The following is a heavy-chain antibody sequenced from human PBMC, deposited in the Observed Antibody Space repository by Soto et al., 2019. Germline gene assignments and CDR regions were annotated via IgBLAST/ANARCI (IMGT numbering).Heavy chain of an antibody. D-gene: IGHD4-17*01. V-gene: IGHV4-34*01. CDR2: VTRSGST. Sequence: SETLSLTCDVYGGSFSGYIWTWIRQTPGKGLQWIGEVTRSGSTNYNPSLKSRVTISIDTSNKHLSLHLSSVTAADTAVYYCARQKVSRFYGEVDFFDYWGLGTLVTVS. CDR3: ARQKVSRFYGEVDFFDY. CDR1: GGSFSGYI. J-gene: IGHJ4*02.